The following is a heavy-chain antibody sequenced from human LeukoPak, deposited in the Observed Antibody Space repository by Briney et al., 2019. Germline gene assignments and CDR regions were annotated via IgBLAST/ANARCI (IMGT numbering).Heavy chain of an antibody. CDR3: ANEKTLTFDY. V-gene: IGHV3-43*01. D-gene: IGHD3-9*01. CDR1: GVIFKDYT. Sequence: PGGSLRLSCAASGVIFKDYTMHWVRLAPGKGLEWLSLITRDGITTYYADFVKGRFTISRDTSKNSLYLQMNNLRTEDTALYYCANEKTLTFDYWGRGTQVTVSS. J-gene: IGHJ4*02. CDR2: ITRDGITT.